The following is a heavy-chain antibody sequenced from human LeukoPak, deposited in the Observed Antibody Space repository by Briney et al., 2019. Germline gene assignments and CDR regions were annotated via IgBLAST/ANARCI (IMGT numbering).Heavy chain of an antibody. CDR2: ISPYSDDT. Sequence: ASVKVSCKASGYAFTGYGINWVRQAPGQGLEWMGWISPYSDDTNYAQKFQDRVTMTTDTSTSTAYMELSSLRSEDTAVYYCARDQVNSSGLDYWGQGTLVTVSS. V-gene: IGHV1-18*01. J-gene: IGHJ4*02. D-gene: IGHD6-19*01. CDR3: ARDQVNSSGLDY. CDR1: GYAFTGYG.